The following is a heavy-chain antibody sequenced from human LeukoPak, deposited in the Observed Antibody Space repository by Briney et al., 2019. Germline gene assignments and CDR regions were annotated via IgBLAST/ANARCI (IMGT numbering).Heavy chain of an antibody. CDR3: ASIPQAFDI. CDR2: ISTSTWTM. J-gene: IGHJ3*02. CDR1: GFTFSTIS. V-gene: IGHV3-48*01. Sequence: GGSLRLSCVASGFTFSTISMNWVRQAPGRGLEWISYISTSTWTMYYTDSVKGRFSVSRDNARNSLYLQMNSLRAEDTAVYYCASIPQAFDIWGQGTMVTVSS.